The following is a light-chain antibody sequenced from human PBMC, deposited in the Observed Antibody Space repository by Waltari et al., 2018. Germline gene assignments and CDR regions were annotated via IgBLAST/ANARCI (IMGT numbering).Light chain of an antibody. Sequence: DIVMTQSPLSLPVTPGEPASISCRSSQSLVESNGYTYLDWYLQKPGQSQRLLIYLVSNRASGVPDRFSGSGSGTDFTLKISRVEAGDVGVYYCMQALRSPHTFGQGTKLEIK. J-gene: IGKJ2*01. CDR3: MQALRSPHT. CDR2: LVS. V-gene: IGKV2-28*01. CDR1: QSLVESNGYTY.